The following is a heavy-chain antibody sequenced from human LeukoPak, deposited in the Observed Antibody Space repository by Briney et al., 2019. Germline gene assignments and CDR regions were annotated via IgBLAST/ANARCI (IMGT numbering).Heavy chain of an antibody. CDR3: ARGWRYYGSGSLPFYYYYMDV. V-gene: IGHV1-2*02. D-gene: IGHD3-10*01. Sequence: GASVKVSCKASGYTFTGYYMHWVRQAPGQGLEWMGWINPNSGGTNYAQKFQGRVTMTRDTSISTAYMELSRLRSDDTAVYYCARGWRYYGSGSLPFYYYYMDVWGKGTTVTVSS. J-gene: IGHJ6*03. CDR2: INPNSGGT. CDR1: GYTFTGYY.